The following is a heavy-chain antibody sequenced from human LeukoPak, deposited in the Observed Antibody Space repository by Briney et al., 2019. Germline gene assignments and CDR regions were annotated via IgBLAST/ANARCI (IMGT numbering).Heavy chain of an antibody. CDR1: GFTFSSYG. CDR2: ISYDASSK. D-gene: IGHD5-18*01. J-gene: IGHJ4*02. CDR3: AKSGRRGYSYGHRFKYYFDY. V-gene: IGHV3-30*18. Sequence: SRGSLRLSCAASGFTFSSYGMYWVRQAPGKEFEWVAVISYDASSKYYADSVKGRFTISRDNSKNTVYLQMNSLRAEDTAVYYCAKSGRRGYSYGHRFKYYFDYWGQGTLVIVSS.